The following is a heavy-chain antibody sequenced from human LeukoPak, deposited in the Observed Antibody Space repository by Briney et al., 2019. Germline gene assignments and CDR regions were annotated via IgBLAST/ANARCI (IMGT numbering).Heavy chain of an antibody. CDR1: GFTFSSHS. CDR2: ISTSSSTI. CDR3: ARDYSDSSSSYFDY. J-gene: IGHJ4*02. D-gene: IGHD3-22*01. V-gene: IGHV3-48*01. Sequence: PGGSLRLSCAASGFTFSSHSMNWVRQAPGKGPEWISYISTSSSTIYDAESVKGRFTISRDNAKNSLYLQMNSLRAEDTAVYYCARDYSDSSSSYFDYWGQGTLVTVS.